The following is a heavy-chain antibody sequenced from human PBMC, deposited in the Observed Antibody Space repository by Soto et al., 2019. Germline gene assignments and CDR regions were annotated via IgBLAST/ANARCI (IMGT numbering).Heavy chain of an antibody. J-gene: IGHJ4*02. CDR2: INQDGGGT. CDR1: GFTFISSF. CDR3: VKAVYLLDFDY. V-gene: IGHV3-7*03. D-gene: IGHD1-20*01. Sequence: GGSLRLSCVASGFTFISSFMGWVRQAPGKGLEWVANINQDGGGTYYVDSVEGRFTISRDNAKDSLYLQMNSLRAEDTAVYYCVKAVYLLDFDYWGQGTLVTVSS.